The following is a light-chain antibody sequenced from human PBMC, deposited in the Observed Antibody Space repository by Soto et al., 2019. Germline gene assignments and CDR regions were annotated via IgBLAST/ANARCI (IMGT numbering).Light chain of an antibody. V-gene: IGLV3-21*04. J-gene: IGLJ2*01. CDR1: NIGSKS. Sequence: SYELTQPPSVSVAPGKTARITCGGNNIGSKSVHWYQQKPGQAPVLVIYYDSDRPSGIPERFSGSNSGNTATLTISRVEAGDEAVYYCQVWDSRSDHGDVVFGGGTKLTVL. CDR3: QVWDSRSDHGDVV. CDR2: YDS.